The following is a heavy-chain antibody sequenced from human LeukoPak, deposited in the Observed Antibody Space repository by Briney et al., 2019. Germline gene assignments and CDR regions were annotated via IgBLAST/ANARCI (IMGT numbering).Heavy chain of an antibody. J-gene: IGHJ4*02. V-gene: IGHV4-34*01. Sequence: SETLSLTCAVYGGSFSGYYWSWIRQPPGKGLEWIGEINHSGSTNYNPSLKSRVTISADTSKNQFSLKLTSVSAADTAVYYCARVQAAGDGYYFDFWGQGTLVTVSS. CDR1: GGSFSGYY. D-gene: IGHD7-27*01. CDR2: INHSGST. CDR3: ARVQAAGDGYYFDF.